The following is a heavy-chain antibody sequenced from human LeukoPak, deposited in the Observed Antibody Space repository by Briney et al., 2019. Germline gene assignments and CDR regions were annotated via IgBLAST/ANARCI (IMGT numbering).Heavy chain of an antibody. J-gene: IGHJ6*03. CDR3: ARGAKRSSRFGFYYYYMDV. V-gene: IGHV1-8*01. D-gene: IGHD2-2*01. CDR2: MSPKSGNT. CDR1: GYTFTSYD. Sequence: GASVKVSCKASGYTFTSYDINWVRQATGQGLEWMGWMSPKSGNTVYAQKFQGRVTMTRSTSITTAYMELSSLTSEDTAVYYCARGAKRSSRFGFYYYYMDVWGKGTTVTVSS.